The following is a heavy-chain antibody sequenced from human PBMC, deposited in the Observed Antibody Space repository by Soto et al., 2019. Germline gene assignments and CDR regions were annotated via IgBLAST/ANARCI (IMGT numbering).Heavy chain of an antibody. Sequence: LSLTCTVSGGSISSSSYYWGWIRQPPGKGLEWIGSIYYSGSTYYNPSLKSRVTISVDTSKNQFSLKLSSVTAADTAVYYCARHWSDYSNYGWFDPWGQGTLVTVSS. CDR3: ARHWSDYSNYGWFDP. CDR1: GGSISSSSYY. CDR2: IYYSGST. V-gene: IGHV4-39*01. J-gene: IGHJ5*02. D-gene: IGHD4-4*01.